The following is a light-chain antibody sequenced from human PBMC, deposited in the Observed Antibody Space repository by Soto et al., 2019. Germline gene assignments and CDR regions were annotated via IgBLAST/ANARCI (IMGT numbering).Light chain of an antibody. Sequence: QSVLTQPPSASGTPGQRVTISCSGSSSNIETNDIYWHQQLPGSAPKLLIYINDQRPSGVPDRFSASKSGTSASLAISGRRSEDEAEYFCATWDDSLSGVVFGGGTKLTVL. V-gene: IGLV1-47*02. CDR3: ATWDDSLSGVV. CDR2: IND. CDR1: SSNIETND. J-gene: IGLJ2*01.